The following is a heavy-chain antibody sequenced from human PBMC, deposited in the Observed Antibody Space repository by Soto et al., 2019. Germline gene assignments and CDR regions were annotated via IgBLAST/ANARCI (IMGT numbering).Heavy chain of an antibody. D-gene: IGHD2-2*01. CDR3: ARASKDIVVVPAATSYYYYGMDV. Sequence: ASVKVSCKASGGTFSSYAISWVRQAPGQGLEWMGGIIPIFGTANYAQKFQGRVTITADESTSTAYMELSSLRSEDTAVYYCARASKDIVVVPAATSYYYYGMDVWGQGTTVTVSS. CDR2: IIPIFGTA. J-gene: IGHJ6*02. V-gene: IGHV1-69*13. CDR1: GGTFSSYA.